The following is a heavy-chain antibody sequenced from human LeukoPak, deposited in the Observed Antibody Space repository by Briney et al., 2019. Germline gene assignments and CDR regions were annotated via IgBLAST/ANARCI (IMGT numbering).Heavy chain of an antibody. CDR3: AKAGSIWGSYREYFDY. CDR2: ISGSGGST. J-gene: IGHJ4*02. Sequence: PGGSLRLSCAASGFTFSSYAMSWVHRAPGKGLEWVSAISGSGGSTCYADSVKGRFTISRDNSKNTLYLQMNSLRAEDTAVYYCAKAGSIWGSYREYFDYWGQGTLVTVSS. D-gene: IGHD3-16*02. CDR1: GFTFSSYA. V-gene: IGHV3-23*01.